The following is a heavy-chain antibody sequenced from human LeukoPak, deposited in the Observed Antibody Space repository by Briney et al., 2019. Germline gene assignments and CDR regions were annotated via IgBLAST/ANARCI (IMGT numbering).Heavy chain of an antibody. V-gene: IGHV3-66*01. Sequence: GGSLRLSCAASGFTVSSNYMSWVRQAPGKGLEWVSVIYSGGSTYYADSVKGRFTISRDNSKNTLYLQMNSLRAEDTAVYYCAKDPPVPYYDFWSGPTPFDYWGQGTLVTVSS. CDR1: GFTVSSNY. CDR3: AKDPPVPYYDFWSGPTPFDY. D-gene: IGHD3-3*01. CDR2: IYSGGST. J-gene: IGHJ4*02.